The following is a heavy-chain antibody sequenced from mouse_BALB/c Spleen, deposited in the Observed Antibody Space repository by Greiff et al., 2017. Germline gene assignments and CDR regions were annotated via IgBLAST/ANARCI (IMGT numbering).Heavy chain of an antibody. CDR3: ARPTVVAEDWYFDV. J-gene: IGHJ1*01. V-gene: IGHV1-9*01. CDR2: ILPGSGST. D-gene: IGHD1-1*01. Sequence: QVQLQQSGAELMKPGASVKISCKATGYTFSSYWIEWVKQRPGHGLEWIGEILPGSGSTNYNEKFKGKATFTADTSSNTAYMQLSSLTSEDSAVYYCARPTVVAEDWYFDVWGAGTTVTVSS. CDR1: GYTFSSYW.